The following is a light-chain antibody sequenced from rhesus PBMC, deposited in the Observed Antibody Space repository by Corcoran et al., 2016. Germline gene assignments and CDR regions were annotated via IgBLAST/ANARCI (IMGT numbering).Light chain of an antibody. Sequence: DIVMAQTPLSLPVTPGEPASISCRSSQSLLHSDGYTYLDWYLQKPGHYPQLLIYFASKRASGVPVRFNGSGSVTYFTPKIRRVEAEDVGVYYCMQGTQLPFTFCPGTKLDIK. J-gene: IGKJ3*01. CDR3: MQGTQLPFT. CDR2: FAS. V-gene: IGKV2-91*01. CDR1: QSLLHSDGYTY.